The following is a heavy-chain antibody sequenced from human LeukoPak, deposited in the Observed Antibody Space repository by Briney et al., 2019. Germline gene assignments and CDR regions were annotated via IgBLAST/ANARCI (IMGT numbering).Heavy chain of an antibody. V-gene: IGHV3-33*05. CDR1: GFTFSSYG. CDR2: ISFDENKI. J-gene: IGHJ4*02. CDR3: ASGEYSGYSY. Sequence: PGGSLRLSCAASGFTFSSYGMHWVRQPPGKALEWVSFISFDENKIYYADSVKGRFTVSRDNSKNTLYLQMNSLRAEDTAVYYCASGEYSGYSYWGQGTLVTVSS. D-gene: IGHD5-12*01.